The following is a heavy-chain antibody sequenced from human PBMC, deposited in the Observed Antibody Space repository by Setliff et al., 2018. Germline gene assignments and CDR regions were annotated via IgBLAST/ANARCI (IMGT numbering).Heavy chain of an antibody. CDR3: TKVGVFGGGDYDF. D-gene: IGHD3-16*01. CDR1: GFSFDGYS. J-gene: IGHJ4*02. Sequence: LRLSCAASGFSFDGYSMNWVRQAPGKGLEWVSSISSTSSAIYYTDSVEGRFTITRDNAKNSLYLQMNSLRAEDTAVYYCTKVGVFGGGDYDFWGQGTLVTVSS. CDR2: ISSTSSAI. V-gene: IGHV3-48*01.